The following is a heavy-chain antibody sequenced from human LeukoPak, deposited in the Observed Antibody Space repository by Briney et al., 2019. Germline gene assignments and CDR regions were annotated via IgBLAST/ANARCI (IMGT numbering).Heavy chain of an antibody. CDR2: IKGDGIST. V-gene: IGHV3-74*01. CDR3: AKDHYWSIDY. J-gene: IGHJ4*02. D-gene: IGHD3-3*01. Sequence: GGSLRLSCAASGFDFSSNWMHWVRHAPGQGLVWVSRIKGDGISTNYADSVEGRFTISRDIAKNTLYLQMNSLRAEDTGVYYCAKDHYWSIDYWGRGTLVTVSS. CDR1: GFDFSSNW.